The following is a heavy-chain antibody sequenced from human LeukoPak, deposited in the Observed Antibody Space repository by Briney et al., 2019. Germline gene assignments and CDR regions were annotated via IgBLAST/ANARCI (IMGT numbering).Heavy chain of an antibody. Sequence: KPSETLSLTCAVYGGSFSGYYWSWIRQPPGKGLEWIGEINHSGSTNYNPSLKSRVTISVDTSKNQFSLKLSSVTAADTAVYYCASVARKINYFDYWGQGTLVTVSS. CDR2: INHSGST. CDR1: GGSFSGYY. V-gene: IGHV4-34*01. D-gene: IGHD5-24*01. J-gene: IGHJ4*02. CDR3: ASVARKINYFDY.